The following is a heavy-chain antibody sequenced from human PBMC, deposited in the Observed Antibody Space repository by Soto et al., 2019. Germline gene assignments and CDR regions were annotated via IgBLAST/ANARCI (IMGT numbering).Heavy chain of an antibody. D-gene: IGHD3-3*01. V-gene: IGHV6-1*01. CDR3: ARGRYYDFWSGYYTDCFDY. CDR2: TYYRSKWYN. J-gene: IGHJ4*02. CDR1: GDSVSSNSAA. Sequence: SQTLSLPCAISGDSVSSNSAACNCIRQSPSRGLELLGRTYYRSKWYNDYAVSVKSRITINPDTSKNQFSLQLNSVTPEDTAVYYCARGRYYDFWSGYYTDCFDYWGQGTLVTVSS.